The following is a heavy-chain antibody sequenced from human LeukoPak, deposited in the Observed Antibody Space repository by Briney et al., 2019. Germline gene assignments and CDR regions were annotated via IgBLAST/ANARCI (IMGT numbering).Heavy chain of an antibody. CDR3: AKDRDSVWFGEFYY. Sequence: PGGSLRLSCAASGFTFSTFAMHWVRQAPGKELEWVALIRYDGSDKYYADSVKGRFTISRDNSKNTLYLQMKSLRTEDTALYYCAKDRDSVWFGEFYYWGQGTLVTVSS. J-gene: IGHJ4*02. CDR2: IRYDGSDK. V-gene: IGHV3-30*02. D-gene: IGHD3-10*01. CDR1: GFTFSTFA.